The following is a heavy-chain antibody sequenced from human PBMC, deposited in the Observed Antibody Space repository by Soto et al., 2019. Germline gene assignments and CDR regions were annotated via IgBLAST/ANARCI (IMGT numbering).Heavy chain of an antibody. Sequence: QVQLVQSGAEVKKPGSSVKVSCKASGDTFSFYTINWVRQAPGLGLEWVGRINPILRMSNYAQKFQGRVTMTADNSTNTAYMELRSLRSEDTAMYFCATSYGSGYRAFDSWGQGALVTVSS. CDR1: GDTFSFYT. CDR3: ATSYGSGYRAFDS. D-gene: IGHD3-10*01. J-gene: IGHJ4*02. CDR2: INPILRMS. V-gene: IGHV1-69*02.